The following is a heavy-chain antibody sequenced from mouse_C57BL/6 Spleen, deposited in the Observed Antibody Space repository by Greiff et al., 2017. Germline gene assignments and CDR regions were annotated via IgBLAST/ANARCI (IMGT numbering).Heavy chain of an antibody. D-gene: IGHD3-1*01. CDR3: SWGAMYYFDY. V-gene: IGHV1-80*01. CDR1: GYAFSSYW. CDR2: IYPGDGDT. Sequence: QVQLQQPGAELVKPGASVKISCKASGYAFSSYWMNWVKQRPGKGLEWIGQIYPGDGDTNYNGKFKGKATLTADKSSSTAYMQLSSLTSEASAVYFFSWGAMYYFDYWGQGTTLTVSS. J-gene: IGHJ2*01.